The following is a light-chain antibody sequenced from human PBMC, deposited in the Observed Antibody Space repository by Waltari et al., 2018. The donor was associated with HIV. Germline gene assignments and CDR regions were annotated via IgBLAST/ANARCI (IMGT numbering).Light chain of an antibody. Sequence: QSVLTQPPSVSGAPGQRVTISCPGGSSNIGAPYDVHWYQQFPGTAPKRLIYGSTNRPSGVPDRFSGSKSGTSASLAITGLQAEDEADYYCQSYDNSLGVVFGGGTKLTVL. CDR2: GST. CDR3: QSYDNSLGVV. CDR1: SSNIGAPYD. V-gene: IGLV1-40*01. J-gene: IGLJ2*01.